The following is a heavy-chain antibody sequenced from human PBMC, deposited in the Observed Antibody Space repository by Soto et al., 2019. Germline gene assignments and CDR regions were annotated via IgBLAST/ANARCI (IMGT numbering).Heavy chain of an antibody. D-gene: IGHD3-3*01. V-gene: IGHV3-30-3*01. CDR3: ARDPEYVLRFLEWLSAGDGMDV. Sequence: QVQLVESGGGVVQPGRSLRLSCAASGFTFSSYAMHWVRQAPGKGLEWVAVISYDGSNKYYADSVKGRFTISRDNSKNTLYLQMNSLRAEDTAVYYCARDPEYVLRFLEWLSAGDGMDVWGQGTTVTVSS. CDR1: GFTFSSYA. CDR2: ISYDGSNK. J-gene: IGHJ6*02.